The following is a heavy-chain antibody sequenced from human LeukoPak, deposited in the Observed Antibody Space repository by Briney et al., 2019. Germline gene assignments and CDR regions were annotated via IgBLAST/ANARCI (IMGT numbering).Heavy chain of an antibody. CDR2: IYYSGST. CDR1: GGSISSYY. V-gene: IGHV4-59*01. CDR3: ARIGHEDYYFDC. Sequence: SETLSLTCTVSGGSISSYYWSWIRQTPGKGLEWIGYIYYSGSTNYNPSLKSRVTISVDTSKNQFSLKLSSVTAADTAVYYCARIGHEDYYFDCWGQGTLVTVSS. J-gene: IGHJ4*02.